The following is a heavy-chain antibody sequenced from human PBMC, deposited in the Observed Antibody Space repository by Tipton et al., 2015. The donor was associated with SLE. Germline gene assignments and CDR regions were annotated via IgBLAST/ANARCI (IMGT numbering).Heavy chain of an antibody. Sequence: TLSLTCTVSGGSISSSSYYWGWIRQPPGKGLEWIGSIYYSGSTNYNPSLKSRVTISVDTSKNQFSLKLSSVTAADTAVYYCARDRPRLRFKSGAFDIWGQGTMVTVSS. V-gene: IGHV4-39*07. J-gene: IGHJ3*02. D-gene: IGHD4-17*01. CDR2: IYYSGST. CDR1: GGSISSSSYY. CDR3: ARDRPRLRFKSGAFDI.